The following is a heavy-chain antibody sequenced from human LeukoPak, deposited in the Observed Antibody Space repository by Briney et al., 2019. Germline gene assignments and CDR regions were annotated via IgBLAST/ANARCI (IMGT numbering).Heavy chain of an antibody. D-gene: IGHD3-22*01. CDR2: MYTSGNT. Sequence: TETLSLTCSVSGGSISSPYWSWIRQSAGKGLEWIGRMYTSGNTIYNPSLKSRVTMSVDTSKNQFSLKLSSVTAADTAVYYCARDWGPYDNSGAYFDYWGQGTLVTVSS. CDR3: ARDWGPYDNSGAYFDY. CDR1: GGSISSPY. J-gene: IGHJ4*02. V-gene: IGHV4-4*07.